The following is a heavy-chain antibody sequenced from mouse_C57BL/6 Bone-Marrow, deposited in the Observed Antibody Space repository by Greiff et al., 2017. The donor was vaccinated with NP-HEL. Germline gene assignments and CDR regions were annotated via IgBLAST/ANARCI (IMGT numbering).Heavy chain of an antibody. J-gene: IGHJ4*01. D-gene: IGHD1-1*01. CDR2: ISYSGST. CDR3: ARASSSYEGYAMDY. CDR1: GYSITSGYD. Sequence: DVKLQESGPGMVKPSQSLSLTCTVTGYSITSGYDWHWIRHFPGNKLEWMGYISYSGSTNYNPSLKSRISITHDTSKNHFFLKLNSVTTEDTATYYCARASSSYEGYAMDYWGQGTSVTVSS. V-gene: IGHV3-1*01.